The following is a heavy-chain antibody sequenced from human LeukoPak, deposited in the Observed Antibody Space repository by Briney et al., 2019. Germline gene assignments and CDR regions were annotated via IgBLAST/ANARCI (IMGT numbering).Heavy chain of an antibody. CDR3: ARVDGEAVGDFDY. D-gene: IGHD6-19*01. CDR1: GYTSTSYD. Sequence: AASVKVSCKASGYTSTSYDINWVRQATGQGLEWMGWMNPNSGNTGYAQKFQGRVTMTRNTSISTAYMELSSLRSEDTAVYYCARVDGEAVGDFDYWGQGTLVTVSS. CDR2: MNPNSGNT. V-gene: IGHV1-8*01. J-gene: IGHJ4*02.